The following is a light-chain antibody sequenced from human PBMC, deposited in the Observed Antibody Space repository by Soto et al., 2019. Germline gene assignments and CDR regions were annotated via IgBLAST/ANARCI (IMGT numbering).Light chain of an antibody. V-gene: IGKV1-39*01. CDR3: KQSYSLPPWT. CDR1: QTINTY. J-gene: IGKJ1*01. CDR2: AIS. Sequence: DIQMTQSQSSLSAAVGDSVTISCRAGQTINTYLKWYQQKPGQAPKVLIFAISTLQPGVPSRFRGSGSGTEFSLAIRSLQPEDAATYYCKQSYSLPPWTFGQGTNVQIK.